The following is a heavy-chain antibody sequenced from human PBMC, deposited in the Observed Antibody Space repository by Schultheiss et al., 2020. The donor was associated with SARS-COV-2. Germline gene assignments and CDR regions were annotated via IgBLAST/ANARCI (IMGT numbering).Heavy chain of an antibody. CDR3: AAGEAVVGYNWFDP. CDR2: IYYSGST. D-gene: IGHD6-19*01. V-gene: IGHV4-38-2*01. J-gene: IGHJ5*02. CDR1: GYSISSGYY. Sequence: SETLSLTCAVSGYSISSGYYWGWIRQPPGKGLEWIGYIYYSGSTYYNPSLKSRVTISVDTSKKQFSLRLISVTAADTAVYFCAAGEAVVGYNWFDPWGQGTLVTVSS.